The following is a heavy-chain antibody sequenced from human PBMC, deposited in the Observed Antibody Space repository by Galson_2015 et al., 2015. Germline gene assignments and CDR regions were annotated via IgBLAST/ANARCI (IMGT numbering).Heavy chain of an antibody. D-gene: IGHD6-19*01. J-gene: IGHJ4*02. CDR2: ISSNGGST. CDR3: AREWAGTGTPLDH. CDR1: GFTFSSYA. V-gene: IGHV3-64*01. Sequence: SLRLSCAASGFTFSSYAMHWVRQAPGKGLEYVSAISSNGGSTYYANSVKGRFTISRDNSKNTLYLQMGSLRAEDMALYYCAREWAGTGTPLDHRGQGTLVTVSS.